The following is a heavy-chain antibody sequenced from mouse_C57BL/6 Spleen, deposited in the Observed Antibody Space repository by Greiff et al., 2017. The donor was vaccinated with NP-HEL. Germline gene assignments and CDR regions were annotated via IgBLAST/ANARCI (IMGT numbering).Heavy chain of an antibody. CDR3: ASYSNYVSPWFAY. D-gene: IGHD2-5*01. Sequence: VQRVESGPGLVAPSQSLSITCTVSGFSLTSYAISWVRQPPGKGLEWLGVIWTGGGTNYNSALKSRLSISKDNSKSQVFLKMNSLQTDDTARYYCASYSNYVSPWFAYWGQGTLVTVSA. J-gene: IGHJ3*01. CDR1: GFSLTSYA. V-gene: IGHV2-9-1*01. CDR2: IWTGGGT.